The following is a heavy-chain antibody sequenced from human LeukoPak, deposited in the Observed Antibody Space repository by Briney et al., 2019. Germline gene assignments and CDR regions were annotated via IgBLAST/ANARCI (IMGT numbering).Heavy chain of an antibody. CDR3: VRDFCSGGSCYSRFDY. CDR1: GYTFTGYY. J-gene: IGHJ4*02. D-gene: IGHD2-15*01. V-gene: IGHV1-2*02. CDR2: INPNNGGT. Sequence: ASVKVSCKASGYTFTGYYMHWVRQAPGQGLEWVGWINPNNGGTNYAQKFQGRVTMTRDTSISTAYMELRRLRSDDTAVYYCVRDFCSGGSCYSRFDYWGQGTLVTVSS.